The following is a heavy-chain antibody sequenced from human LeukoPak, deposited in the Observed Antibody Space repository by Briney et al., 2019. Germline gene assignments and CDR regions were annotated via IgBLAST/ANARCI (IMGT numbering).Heavy chain of an antibody. V-gene: IGHV3-21*01. D-gene: IGHD1-26*01. Sequence: AGSLRLSCAASGFTFSTYSMNWVRQAPGKGLEWVSSISSSSKYIYYADSVKGRFTISRDNAKNSLYLQMNSLRAEDTAVYYCAREDRELFDYWGQGTLVTVSS. CDR3: AREDRELFDY. J-gene: IGHJ4*02. CDR1: GFTFSTYS. CDR2: ISSSSKYI.